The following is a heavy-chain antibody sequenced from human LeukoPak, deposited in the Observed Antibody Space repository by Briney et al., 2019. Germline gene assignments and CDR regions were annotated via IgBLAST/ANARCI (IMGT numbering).Heavy chain of an antibody. CDR1: GYTFTSYA. V-gene: IGHV1-3*01. D-gene: IGHD4-23*01. Sequence: ASVKVSCKASGYTFTSYAMHWVRQAPGQRLEWMGWINAGNGNTKYSQRFQGRVTITRDTSASTAYMELSSLRSEDTAVHYCTRADFGGKSDYYFHGLDVWGQGTTVTVSS. CDR2: INAGNGNT. J-gene: IGHJ6*02. CDR3: TRADFGGKSDYYFHGLDV.